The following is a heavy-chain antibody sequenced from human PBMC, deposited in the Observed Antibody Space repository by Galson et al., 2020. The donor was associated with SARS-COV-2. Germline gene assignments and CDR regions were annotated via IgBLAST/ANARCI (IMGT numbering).Heavy chain of an antibody. D-gene: IGHD3-3*01. CDR3: ARGVSFTTIFGVVNYYVDY. V-gene: IGHV1-8*01. CDR1: GYTFTSYD. CDR2: MNPNSGNT. Sequence: ASVKVSCKASGYTFTSYDINWVRQATGQGLEWMGWMNPNSGNTGYAQKFQGRVTMTRNTSISTAYMELSSLRSEGTAVYYCARGVSFTTIFGVVNYYVDYWGLGTLVTVSS. J-gene: IGHJ4*02.